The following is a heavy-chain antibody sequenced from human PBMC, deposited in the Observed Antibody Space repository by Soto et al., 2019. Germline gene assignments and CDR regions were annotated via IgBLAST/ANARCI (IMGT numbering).Heavy chain of an antibody. D-gene: IGHD1-20*01. CDR3: AKLGDNWNSPFDY. J-gene: IGHJ4*02. CDR1: GFTFSSYA. Sequence: GGSLRLSCAASGFTFSSYAMSCVRQAPGKGLEWVSAISGSGGSTYYADSVKGRFTISRDNSKNTLYLQMNSLRAEDTAVYYCAKLGDNWNSPFDYWGQGTLVTVSS. V-gene: IGHV3-23*01. CDR2: ISGSGGST.